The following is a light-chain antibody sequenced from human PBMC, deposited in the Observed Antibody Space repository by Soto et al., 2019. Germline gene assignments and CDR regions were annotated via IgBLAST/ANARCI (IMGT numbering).Light chain of an antibody. CDR3: QQYNTYST. CDR1: QNIRNL. J-gene: IGKJ5*01. CDR2: DAS. Sequence: DIHLAQSPSTPSAAFGASVTITCRASQNIRNLLAWYQQKPGKAPKPLIYDASTLKTGVPSRFSGSGSGSEFNFTITGLQPDDFATYFCQQYNTYSTFGQGTRLENK. V-gene: IGKV1-5*01.